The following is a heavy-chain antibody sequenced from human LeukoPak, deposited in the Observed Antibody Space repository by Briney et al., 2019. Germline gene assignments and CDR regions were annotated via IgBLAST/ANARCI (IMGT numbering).Heavy chain of an antibody. CDR3: ASGYYYDSSGYAPNPLFDY. D-gene: IGHD3-22*01. CDR2: ISSSGSTI. CDR1: GFTFSDYY. J-gene: IGHJ4*02. V-gene: IGHV3-11*01. Sequence: GGSLRLSCAASGFTFSDYYMSWIRQAPGKGLEWVSYISSSGSTIYYAHSVKGRFTISRDNAKNSLYLQMNSLRAEDTAVYYCASGYYYDSSGYAPNPLFDYWGQGTLVTVSS.